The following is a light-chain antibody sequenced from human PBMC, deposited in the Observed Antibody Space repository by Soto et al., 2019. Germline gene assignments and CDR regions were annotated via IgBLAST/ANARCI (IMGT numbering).Light chain of an antibody. CDR1: SSNIGSNY. CDR3: ATWDDSLSGYV. V-gene: IGLV1-47*01. CDR2: GND. Sequence: QSVLTQPPSASGTPGQRVTISCSGSSSNIGSNYLYWYQQLPGAAPTLVMYGNDQRPSGVPDRFSGSRSGTSASLAIIGLRPEDEADYYCATWDDSLSGYVFGTGTKVTVL. J-gene: IGLJ1*01.